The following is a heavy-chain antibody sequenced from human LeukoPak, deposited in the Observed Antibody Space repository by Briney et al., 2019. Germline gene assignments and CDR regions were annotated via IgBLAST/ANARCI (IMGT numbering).Heavy chain of an antibody. CDR1: GGSISSGGYY. D-gene: IGHD2-21*01. CDR2: IYYSGST. CDR3: ARQFHRRGPSNYYMDV. J-gene: IGHJ6*03. Sequence: SETLSLTCTVSGGSISSGGYYWSWIRQHPGKGLEWIGYIYYSGSTNYNPSLKSRVTISVDTSKNQFSLKLSSVTAADTAVYYCARQFHRRGPSNYYMDVWGKGTTVTVSS. V-gene: IGHV4-31*03.